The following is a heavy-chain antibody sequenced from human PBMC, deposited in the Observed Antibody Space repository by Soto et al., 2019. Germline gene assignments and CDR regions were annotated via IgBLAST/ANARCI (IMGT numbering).Heavy chain of an antibody. J-gene: IGHJ4*02. V-gene: IGHV3-74*01. D-gene: IGHD2-2*01. CDR3: AREGAEGYCSSTSCYEDY. Sequence: EVQLVESGGGLVQPGGSLRLSCAASGFTFSSYWMHWVRQAPGKGLVWVSRINSDGSSTSYADSVKGRFTISRDNAENTMYLQMNRLRAEEAGVYYCAREGAEGYCSSTSCYEDYWGQGTLVTVSS. CDR2: INSDGSST. CDR1: GFTFSSYW.